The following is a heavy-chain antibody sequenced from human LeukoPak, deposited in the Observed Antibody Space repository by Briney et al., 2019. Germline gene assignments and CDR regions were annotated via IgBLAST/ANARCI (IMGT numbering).Heavy chain of an antibody. J-gene: IGHJ4*02. CDR3: ARHRDCSSTSCLLDY. V-gene: IGHV5-51*01. CDR2: IYPGDSDT. D-gene: IGHD2-2*01. Sequence: GESLQISCKGSGYIFTSYWIGWVRQMPGKGLEWMGIIYPGDSDTRYSPSFQGQVTISADKSISTAYLQWSSLKASDTAMYYCARHRDCSSTSCLLDYWGQGTLVTVSS. CDR1: GYIFTSYW.